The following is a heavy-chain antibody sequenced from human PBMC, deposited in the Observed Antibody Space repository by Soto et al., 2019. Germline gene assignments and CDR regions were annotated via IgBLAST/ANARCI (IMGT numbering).Heavy chain of an antibody. J-gene: IGHJ6*04. Sequence: PSETLSLTCTVSGGSISSSSYYWGWIRQPPGKGLEWIGSIYYSGSTYYNPSLKSRVTISVDTSKNQFSLKLSSVTAADTAVYYCARQVQGVSYASYYYYGMDVWGKGTTVTV. CDR3: ARQVQGVSYASYYYYGMDV. V-gene: IGHV4-39*01. CDR2: IYYSGST. CDR1: GGSISSSSYY. D-gene: IGHD5-18*01.